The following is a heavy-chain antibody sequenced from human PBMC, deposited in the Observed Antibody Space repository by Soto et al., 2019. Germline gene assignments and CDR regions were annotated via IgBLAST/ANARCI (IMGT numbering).Heavy chain of an antibody. D-gene: IGHD2-2*01. CDR1: GYTFTSYY. V-gene: IGHV1-46*03. CDR3: ARDPTTDIVVVPAAVASDAFDT. J-gene: IGHJ3*02. CDR2: INPSGGST. Sequence: ASVKVSCKASGYTFTSYYMHWVRQAPGQGLEWMGIINPSGGSTSYAQKFQGRVTMTRDTSTSTVYMELSSLRSEDTAVYYCARDPTTDIVVVPAAVASDAFDTWGQGTMVTVSS.